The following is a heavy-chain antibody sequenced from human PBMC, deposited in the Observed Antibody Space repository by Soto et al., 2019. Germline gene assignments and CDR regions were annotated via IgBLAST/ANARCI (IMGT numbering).Heavy chain of an antibody. CDR3: ARALLSHSYDSGGYDSYFHGMDV. D-gene: IGHD3-22*01. V-gene: IGHV1-2*02. CDR1: GYTFSGYY. Sequence: ASVKVSCKASGYTFSGYYIHWLRQAPGQGLEWMGWINPNSGGTNYAQKFQGRVTVTRDTPTSTAYMELSRLTSDDTAVYYCARALLSHSYDSGGYDSYFHGMDVWGQGTPVTVSS. CDR2: INPNSGGT. J-gene: IGHJ6*02.